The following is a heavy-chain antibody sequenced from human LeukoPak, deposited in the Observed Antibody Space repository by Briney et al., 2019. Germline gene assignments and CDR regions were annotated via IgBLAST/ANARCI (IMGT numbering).Heavy chain of an antibody. CDR2: IYYSGST. CDR3: ARHVSGFGELLLVKTQDY. CDR1: GGSISSSSYY. J-gene: IGHJ4*02. D-gene: IGHD3-10*01. V-gene: IGHV4-39*01. Sequence: SETLSLTCTVSGGSISSSSYYWGWLRQPPGTGREWIGSIYYSGSTYYNPSLKSRVTISVDTSKNQFSLKLSSVPAADTAVYYCARHVSGFGELLLVKTQDYWGQGTLVTVSS.